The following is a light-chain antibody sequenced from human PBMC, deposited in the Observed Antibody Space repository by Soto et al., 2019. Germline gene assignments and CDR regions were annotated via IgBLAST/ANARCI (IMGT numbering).Light chain of an antibody. CDR1: HSVSSSY. CDR3: QRYGSSWT. V-gene: IGKV3-20*01. J-gene: IGKJ1*01. Sequence: EIVLTQSPGTLSLSPGERATLSCRASHSVSSSYLAWYQQKPGQAPRLLIYRASSRATGIPDMFSGSGSGTDFPLTISRLEPEDVAVYYSQRYGSSWTFGQGTKVEIK. CDR2: RAS.